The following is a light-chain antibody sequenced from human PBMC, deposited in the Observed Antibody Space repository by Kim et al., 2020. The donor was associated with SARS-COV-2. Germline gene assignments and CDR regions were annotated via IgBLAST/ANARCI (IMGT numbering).Light chain of an antibody. J-gene: IGKJ1*01. CDR1: QSLLHGNEYNA. Sequence: PASISCRSSQSLLHGNEYNALDWYLQKPGKSPQLLIYLASTRASGVSDRFSGSGSGTDFTLKISRVEAEDVGVYYCMQSLQAPWTFGQGTKVDIK. V-gene: IGKV2-28*01. CDR2: LAS. CDR3: MQSLQAPWT.